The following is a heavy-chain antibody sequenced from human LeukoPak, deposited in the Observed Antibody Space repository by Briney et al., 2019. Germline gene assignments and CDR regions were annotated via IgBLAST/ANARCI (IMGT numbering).Heavy chain of an antibody. CDR3: ARDLRRYPAFDI. CDR2: IYYSGRT. J-gene: IGHJ3*02. D-gene: IGHD2-15*01. CDR1: GGSISSSSYY. Sequence: SETLSLTCTVSGGSISSSSYYWGWIRQPPGKGLEWIGSIYYSGRTYYNPSLKSRVTMSVDASKNQLSLKLSSVTAADTAVYYCARDLRRYPAFDIWGQGTMVTVSS. V-gene: IGHV4-39*07.